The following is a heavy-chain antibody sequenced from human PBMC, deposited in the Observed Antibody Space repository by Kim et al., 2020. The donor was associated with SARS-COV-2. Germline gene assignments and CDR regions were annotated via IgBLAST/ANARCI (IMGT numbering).Heavy chain of an antibody. Sequence: GGSLRLSCAASGFTFGDYTMPWVRQGAGRGLEWVSLISWDGGASLYAASMKGRFTVSRDNSKSPLYLLMNGLRPEDTAFYYCAKGVERTYTAGLQGNKAFDYWGQGTLVTVSS. D-gene: IGHD3-9*01. CDR2: ISWDGGAS. J-gene: IGHJ4*02. CDR1: GFTFGDYT. V-gene: IGHV3-43*01. CDR3: AKGVERTYTAGLQGNKAFDY.